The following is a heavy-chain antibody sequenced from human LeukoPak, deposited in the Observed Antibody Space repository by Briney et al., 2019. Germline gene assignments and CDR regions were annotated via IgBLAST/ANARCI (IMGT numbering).Heavy chain of an antibody. CDR3: FITIVPGVIITRDY. J-gene: IGHJ4*02. CDR1: GYTFTSSG. V-gene: IGHV1-18*01. CDR2: ISAYNGNT. D-gene: IGHD3-10*01. Sequence: ASVKVSCKASGYTFTSSGISWVRQAPGQGLEWMGWISAYNGNTNYAQKLQGRVTMTTDTSTSTAYMELRSLRSDDTAVYYCFITIVPGVIITRDYWGQGTLVTVSS.